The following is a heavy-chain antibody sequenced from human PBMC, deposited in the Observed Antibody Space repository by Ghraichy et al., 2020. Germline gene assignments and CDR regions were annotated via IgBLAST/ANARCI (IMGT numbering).Heavy chain of an antibody. V-gene: IGHV4-4*07. Sequence: SQTLSLTCTVSGGSISSYYWSWIRQPAGKGLEWIGRIYTSGSTNYNPSLKSRVTMSVDTSKNQFSLKLSSVTAADTAVYYCARANLGSGWYSNYYYYYGMDVWGQGTTVTVSS. CDR1: GGSISSYY. D-gene: IGHD6-19*01. J-gene: IGHJ6*02. CDR3: ARANLGSGWYSNYYYYYGMDV. CDR2: IYTSGST.